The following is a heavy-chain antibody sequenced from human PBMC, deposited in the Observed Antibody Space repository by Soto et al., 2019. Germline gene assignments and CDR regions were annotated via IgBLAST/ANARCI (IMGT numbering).Heavy chain of an antibody. V-gene: IGHV3-74*01. J-gene: IGHJ4*02. D-gene: IGHD6-25*01. CDR3: ASLSAPDDF. CDR2: ISNDERNI. CDR1: GLTLSHYW. Sequence: EVLLVESGGGLVQPAGSMRLACAASGLTLSHYWMHWVRQVPGKGLVWVAEISNDERNIRTSYADYVKGRFTVSRDDAKNTLYLQMNSLRGDDTAVYYCASLSAPDDFWGEGAQVTVSS.